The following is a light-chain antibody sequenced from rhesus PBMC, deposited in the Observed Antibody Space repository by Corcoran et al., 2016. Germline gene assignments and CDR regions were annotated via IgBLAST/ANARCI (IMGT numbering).Light chain of an antibody. CDR3: QHSYGTPPT. J-gene: IGKJ1*01. V-gene: IGKV1-74*01. CDR2: APS. CDR1: ENVNNY. Sequence: DIQMTQSPSSLSASVGNRVTITCRASENVNNYLHWYQQKPGKAPKPLIYAPSTLQSGVTSRFSGRGSGTDYTFTISSLQPEDVATYYCQHSYGTPPTFGQGTKVEIK.